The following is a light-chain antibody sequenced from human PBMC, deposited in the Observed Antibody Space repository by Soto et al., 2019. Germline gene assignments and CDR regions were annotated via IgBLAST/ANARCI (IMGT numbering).Light chain of an antibody. V-gene: IGKV3-11*01. CDR2: DAS. CDR1: QSVSSY. Sequence: ESVLTQSPATLSLYPGERATLSCRASQSVSSYLAWYQQKPGQAPRLLIYDASNRATGIPARFSGSGSGTDFTLTISSLEPEDFAVYYCQQRSNWLTFGGGTKVDIK. J-gene: IGKJ4*01. CDR3: QQRSNWLT.